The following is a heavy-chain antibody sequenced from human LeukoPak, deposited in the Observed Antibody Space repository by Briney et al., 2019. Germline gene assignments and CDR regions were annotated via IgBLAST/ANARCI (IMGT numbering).Heavy chain of an antibody. D-gene: IGHD3-22*01. CDR1: NGSISSYF. J-gene: IGHJ3*02. CDR2: IYYSGST. CDR3: ASLGITMIVVVITEGAFDI. V-gene: IGHV4-59*08. Sequence: KPSETLSLTCSVSNGSISSYFLNWIRQPPGKGLEWIGYIYYSGSTNYNPSLKSRVTISLDTSKNQFSLKVSSVTAADTAVYYCASLGITMIVVVITEGAFDIWGQGTMVTVSS.